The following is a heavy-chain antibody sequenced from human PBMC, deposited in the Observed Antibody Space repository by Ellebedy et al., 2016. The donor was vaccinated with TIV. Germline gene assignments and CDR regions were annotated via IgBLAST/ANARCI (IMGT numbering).Heavy chain of an antibody. V-gene: IGHV3-53*01. CDR2: LYSGGST. CDR1: GFTVSSNY. CDR3: ASNPTELLLAFDI. Sequence: GESLKISCAASGFTVSSNYMSWVRQAPGKGLEWVSVLYSGGSTYYADSVKGRFTISRDNSKNTLYVQMNSLSAEDTAVYYCASNPTELLLAFDIWGQGTMVTVSS. D-gene: IGHD1-26*01. J-gene: IGHJ3*02.